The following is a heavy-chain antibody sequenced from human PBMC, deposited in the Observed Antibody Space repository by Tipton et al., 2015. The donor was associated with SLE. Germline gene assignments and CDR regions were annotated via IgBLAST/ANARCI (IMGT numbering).Heavy chain of an antibody. V-gene: IGHV4-34*01. CDR3: ARDLGMTAKNAMDV. CDR1: GDSISSYY. D-gene: IGHD6-13*01. Sequence: GLVKPSETLSLTCIVSGDSISSYYWSWIRQPPGKGLEWIGEINHSGSTNYNPSLKSRVTISVDTSKKQFSLKLSSVTAADTAVYYCARDLGMTAKNAMDVWGQGP. J-gene: IGHJ6*02. CDR2: INHSGST.